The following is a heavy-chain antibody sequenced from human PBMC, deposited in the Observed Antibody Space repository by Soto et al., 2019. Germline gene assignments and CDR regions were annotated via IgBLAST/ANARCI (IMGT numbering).Heavy chain of an antibody. Sequence: PSETLSLTCTVSGGSISSGGYYWSWIRQHPGKGLEWIGYIYYSGSTYYNPSLKSRVTISVDTFKNQFSLKLSSVTAADTAVYYCARSRVVVAATGWYFDYWGQGTLVTVSS. CDR2: IYYSGST. CDR3: ARSRVVVAATGWYFDY. CDR1: GGSISSGGYY. V-gene: IGHV4-31*03. J-gene: IGHJ4*02. D-gene: IGHD2-15*01.